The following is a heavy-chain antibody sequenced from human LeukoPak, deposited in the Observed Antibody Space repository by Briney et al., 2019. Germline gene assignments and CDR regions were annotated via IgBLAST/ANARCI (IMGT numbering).Heavy chain of an antibody. D-gene: IGHD3-10*01. CDR1: GFTFGDYA. CDR3: FRGVIPYFNF. V-gene: IGHV3-49*04. Sequence: PGGSLRLSCSTSGFTFGDYAMTWVRQAPGKGLDWVGFIRTKAYGGTPEYGASVKGRFSIPRDDSKSIAYLQMNGLKTEDTAVYYCFRGVIPYFNFWGQGTLVTVSS. CDR2: IRTKAYGGTP. J-gene: IGHJ4*02.